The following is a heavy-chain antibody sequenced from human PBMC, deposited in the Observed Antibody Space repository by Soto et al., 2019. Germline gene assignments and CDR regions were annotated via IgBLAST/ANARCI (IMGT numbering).Heavy chain of an antibody. CDR3: ARDPKPSIAARPSNWFDP. V-gene: IGHV3-7*03. Sequence: EVQLVESGGGLVQPGGSLRLSCAASGFTFSSNWMSWVRQAPGKGLEWVANIKQDGSEKYYVDSVKGRFTISRDNAKNSLYLQMNSLRAEDTAVYYCARDPKPSIAARPSNWFDPWGQGTLVTVSS. CDR1: GFTFSSNW. CDR2: IKQDGSEK. D-gene: IGHD6-6*01. J-gene: IGHJ5*02.